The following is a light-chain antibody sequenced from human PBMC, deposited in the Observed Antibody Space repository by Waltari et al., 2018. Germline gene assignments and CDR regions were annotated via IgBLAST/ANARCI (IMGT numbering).Light chain of an antibody. V-gene: IGLV3-1*01. CDR3: QAWDSSTLV. J-gene: IGLJ2*01. Sequence: SYELSQPPSMSVSPGQTASITCSGDKLGDKYASWYHQQPGQSPVLVIFQDNKRPAGIPERFSGSNSGNTATLTISGTQAMDEADSYCQAWDSSTLVFGGGTKLTLL. CDR2: QDN. CDR1: KLGDKY.